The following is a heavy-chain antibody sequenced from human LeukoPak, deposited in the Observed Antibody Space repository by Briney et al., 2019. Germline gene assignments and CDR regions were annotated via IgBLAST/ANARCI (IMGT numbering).Heavy chain of an antibody. Sequence: GGSLTLSCAASGFTSCIYRMSWLRPAPGKGREGVVNIREDGSKTYYMDSVKRRFTISRDNAKNSLYLQMNSLRVEYTAVYYCGRPFGGSWGVGGFYSWGQGTTVTVSS. D-gene: IGHD3-16*01. CDR2: IREDGSKT. V-gene: IGHV3-7*01. CDR3: GRPFGGSWGVGGFYS. J-gene: IGHJ3*02. CDR1: GFTSCIYR.